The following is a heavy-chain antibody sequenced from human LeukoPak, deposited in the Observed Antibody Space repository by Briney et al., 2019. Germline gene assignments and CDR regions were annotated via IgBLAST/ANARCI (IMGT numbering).Heavy chain of an antibody. D-gene: IGHD3-22*01. CDR1: GVSMDRSNW. CDR2: IFHSGST. CDR3: ARERETYYYDSSGFDY. V-gene: IGHV4-4*02. Sequence: PSETLSLTCAVSGVSMDRSNWWSWVRQPPGKGLEWIGEIFHSGSTHYNPSLKSRVTISVDTSKNQFSLKLSSVTAADTAVYYCARERETYYYDSSGFDYWGQGTLVTVSS. J-gene: IGHJ4*02.